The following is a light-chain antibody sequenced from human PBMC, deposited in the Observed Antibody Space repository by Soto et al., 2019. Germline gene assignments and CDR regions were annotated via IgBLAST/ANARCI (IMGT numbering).Light chain of an antibody. CDR2: GAS. V-gene: IGKV3-20*01. J-gene: IGKJ5*01. CDR1: QSVSSSY. CDR3: QQYGSSPST. Sequence: EMVLTQSPGTLSLSPGERANLSCRASQSVSSSYLAWYQQKPGQPPRLFIYGASSRATGIPDRFSGSGSGTDFTLTIGRLEPEDFAVYYCQQYGSSPSTFGQGTRLEIK.